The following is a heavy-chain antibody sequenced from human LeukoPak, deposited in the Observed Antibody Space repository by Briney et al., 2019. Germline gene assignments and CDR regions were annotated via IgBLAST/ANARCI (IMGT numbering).Heavy chain of an antibody. D-gene: IGHD2-15*01. V-gene: IGHV3-21*01. CDR3: ASRAVATFDY. CDR1: GFTFSSYS. J-gene: IGHJ4*02. Sequence: KTGGSLRLSCAASGFTFSSYSMNWVRQAPGKGLEWVSSISSSSSYINYADSVKGRFTISRDNAKNSLYLQMNSLRAEDTAVYYCASRAVATFDYWGQGTLVTVSS. CDR2: ISSSSSYI.